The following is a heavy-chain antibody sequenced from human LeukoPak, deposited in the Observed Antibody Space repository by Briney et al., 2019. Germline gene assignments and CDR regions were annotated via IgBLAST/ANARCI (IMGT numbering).Heavy chain of an antibody. J-gene: IGHJ4*02. CDR2: ISSTGSYI. CDR1: GFTFSSYS. Sequence: GGSLRLSCAASGFTFSSYSMNWVRQAPGKGLEWVSSISSTGSYIYYADSLKGRFTISRDNAKNSLYLQMNSLRAEDAAVYYCARRQSTIAAAFDYWGQGTLVTVSS. D-gene: IGHD6-13*01. V-gene: IGHV3-21*06. CDR3: ARRQSTIAAAFDY.